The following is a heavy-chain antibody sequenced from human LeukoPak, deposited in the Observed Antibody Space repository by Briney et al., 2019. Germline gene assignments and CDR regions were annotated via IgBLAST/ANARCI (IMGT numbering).Heavy chain of an antibody. CDR2: IYASGST. CDR3: ARDRMTGYSSEAAFDI. J-gene: IGHJ3*02. Sequence: PSETLSLTCTVSGGSISSYYWSWIRQPAGKGLEWIGRIYASGSTNYTPSLKSRVTISLDTSKNQFSLKLSSVTAADTAVYYCARDRMTGYSSEAAFDIWGQGTMVTVSS. V-gene: IGHV4-4*07. CDR1: GGSISSYY. D-gene: IGHD3-9*01.